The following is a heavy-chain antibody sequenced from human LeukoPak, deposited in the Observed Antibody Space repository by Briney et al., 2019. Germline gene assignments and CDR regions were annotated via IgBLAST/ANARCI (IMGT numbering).Heavy chain of an antibody. J-gene: IGHJ5*02. CDR3: ARPRWFGEQRRNWFDP. CDR2: ISYDGSNK. Sequence: GGSLRLSCAASGFTFSSYAMHWVRQAPGKGLEWVAVISYDGSNKYYADSVKGRFTISRDNSKNTLYLQMNSLRAEDTAVYYCARPRWFGEQRRNWFDPGGQGTLVTVSS. D-gene: IGHD3-10*01. CDR1: GFTFSSYA. V-gene: IGHV3-30-3*01.